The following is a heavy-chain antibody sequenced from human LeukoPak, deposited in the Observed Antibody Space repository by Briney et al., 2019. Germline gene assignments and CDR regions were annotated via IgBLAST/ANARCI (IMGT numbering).Heavy chain of an antibody. CDR2: IYYSRST. V-gene: IGHV4-39*01. Sequence: PSETLSLTFTVSGGSIRSSSYYWGWIRQPPGKGLEWIGRIYYSRSTYYNPSLKSRVPIPVDTSKNQSSLKLSSVTAADTAVYYCARPHTYYYDNSGYSPFDYWGQGTLVTVSS. D-gene: IGHD3-22*01. CDR1: GGSIRSSSYY. J-gene: IGHJ4*02. CDR3: ARPHTYYYDNSGYSPFDY.